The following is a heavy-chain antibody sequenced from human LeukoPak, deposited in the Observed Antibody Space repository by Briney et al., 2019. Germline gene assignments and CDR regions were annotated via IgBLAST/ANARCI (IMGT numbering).Heavy chain of an antibody. CDR1: GGSISSYY. Sequence: SETLSLTCTVSGGSISSYYWSWTRQPPGKGLEWIGYIYYSGSTNYNPSLKSRVTISVDTSKNQFSLKLSSVTAADTAVYYCARDYYGSGSGDYWGQGTLVTVSS. J-gene: IGHJ4*02. V-gene: IGHV4-59*12. CDR3: ARDYYGSGSGDY. D-gene: IGHD3-10*01. CDR2: IYYSGST.